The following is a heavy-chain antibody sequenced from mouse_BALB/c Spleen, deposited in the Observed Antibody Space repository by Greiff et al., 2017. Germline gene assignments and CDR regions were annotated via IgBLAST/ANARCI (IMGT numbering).Heavy chain of an antibody. J-gene: IGHJ4*01. CDR1: GYAFSSYW. CDR2: IYPGDGDT. V-gene: IGHV1-80*01. CDR3: AREGVPHYAMDY. D-gene: IGHD2-14*01. Sequence: VQLQQSGAELVRPGSSVKISCKASGYAFSSYWMNWVKQRPGQGLEWIGQIYPGDGDTNYNGKFKGKATLTADKSSSTAYMQLSSLTSEDSAVYFCAREGVPHYAMDYWGQGTSVTVSS.